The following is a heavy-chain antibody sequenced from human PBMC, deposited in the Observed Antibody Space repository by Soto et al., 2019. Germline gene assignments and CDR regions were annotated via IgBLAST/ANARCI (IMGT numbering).Heavy chain of an antibody. J-gene: IGHJ3*02. CDR1: SGSISSSNW. CDR2: IYHSGST. V-gene: IGHV4-4*02. CDR3: ASNWNDDSYDAFDI. Sequence: PSETLSLTCAVSSGSISSSNWWSWVRQPPGKGLEWIGEIYHSGSTNYNPSLKSRVTISVDKSKNQFSLKLSSVTAADTSVYYCASNWNDDSYDAFDIWGQGTMVTVSS. D-gene: IGHD1-1*01.